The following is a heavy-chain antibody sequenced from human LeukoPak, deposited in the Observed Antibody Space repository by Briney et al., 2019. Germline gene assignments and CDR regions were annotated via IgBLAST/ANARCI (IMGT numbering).Heavy chain of an antibody. D-gene: IGHD2-2*01. Sequence: PSETLSLTCTVSGGSISHSYWTWIRHPAGKGLEWIGRIYTSGSTNYSPSLKSRVTISIDESKNQFSLKLSSVTAADTAVYYCARVVPTAMGWFDPWGQGTLVTVSS. CDR2: IYTSGST. CDR3: ARVVPTAMGWFDP. V-gene: IGHV4-4*07. CDR1: GGSISHSY. J-gene: IGHJ5*02.